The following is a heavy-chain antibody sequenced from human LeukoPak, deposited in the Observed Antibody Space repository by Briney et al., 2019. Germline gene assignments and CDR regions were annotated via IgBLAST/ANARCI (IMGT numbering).Heavy chain of an antibody. CDR3: ARHLAGGAAAVGY. CDR1: GGSISSGGYY. Sequence: SETLPLACTVSGGSISSGGYYWSWIRQPPGKGLEWIGYIYYSGSTNYNPPLKSRVTISVDTSKNQFSLKLSSVTAADTAVYYCARHLAGGAAAVGYWGQGTLVTVSS. D-gene: IGHD6-13*01. CDR2: IYYSGST. J-gene: IGHJ4*02. V-gene: IGHV4-61*08.